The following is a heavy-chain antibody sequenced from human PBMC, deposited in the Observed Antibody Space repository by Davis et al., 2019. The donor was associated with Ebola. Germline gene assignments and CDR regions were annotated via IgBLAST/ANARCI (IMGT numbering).Heavy chain of an antibody. Sequence: SQTLSLTCAISGDSVSSSGAAWNWVRQSPSRGFEWLGRTYYRSKWYFDYAISVKSRIAINPDTSKNQFSLQLKSVTPEDTAVYYCARERIAVAGIGTGDWSRNHYFDYWGQGTLVTVSS. CDR1: GDSVSSSGAA. V-gene: IGHV6-1*01. CDR3: ARERIAVAGIGTGDWSRNHYFDY. D-gene: IGHD6-19*01. J-gene: IGHJ4*02. CDR2: TYYRSKWYF.